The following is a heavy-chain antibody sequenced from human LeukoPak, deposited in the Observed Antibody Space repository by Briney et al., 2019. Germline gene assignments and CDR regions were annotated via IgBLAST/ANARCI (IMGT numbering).Heavy chain of an antibody. Sequence: PSETLSLTCTVSGGSISSSSYYWGWIRQPPGKGLEWIGSIYYSGSTYYNPSLKSRVTISVDTSKNQFSLKLSSVTAADTAVYYCARLRSVFDWLFTSAFDIWGQGTMVTVSS. CDR3: ARLRSVFDWLFTSAFDI. V-gene: IGHV4-39*01. CDR2: IYYSGST. J-gene: IGHJ3*02. D-gene: IGHD3-9*01. CDR1: GGSISSSSYY.